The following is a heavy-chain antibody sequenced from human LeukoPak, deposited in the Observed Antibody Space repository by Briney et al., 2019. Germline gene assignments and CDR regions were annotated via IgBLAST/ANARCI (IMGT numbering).Heavy chain of an antibody. CDR3: ASRPDSPWDWFDP. D-gene: IGHD5-18*01. CDR1: GGSISSGDYY. J-gene: IGHJ5*02. CDR2: IYYSGST. V-gene: IGHV4-30-4*08. Sequence: SQTLSLTCTVSGGSISSGDYYWSWLRQPPGKGLEWIGCIYYSGSTYYNPALKSRVTITVDTSKNQCSLQLSSVTAADTAVYYCASRPDSPWDWFDPWGQGNLVTVSS.